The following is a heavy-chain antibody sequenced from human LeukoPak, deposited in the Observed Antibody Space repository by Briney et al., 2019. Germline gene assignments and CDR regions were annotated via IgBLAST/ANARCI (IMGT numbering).Heavy chain of an antibody. Sequence: SETLSLTCSVSGDTIRSHYWSWIRQPPGKRPEWIGHVFFTGSTTYNPTLEGRVTISIDTSGSQFSLKLTSVTAADTAVYYCARVEWELLGAHLWGQGILLSVSS. J-gene: IGHJ4*02. V-gene: IGHV4-59*11. D-gene: IGHD1-26*01. CDR1: GDTIRSHY. CDR2: VFFTGST. CDR3: ARVEWELLGAHL.